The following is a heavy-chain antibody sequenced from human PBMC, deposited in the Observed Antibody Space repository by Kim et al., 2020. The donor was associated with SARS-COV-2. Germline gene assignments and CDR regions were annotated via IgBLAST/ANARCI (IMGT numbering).Heavy chain of an antibody. CDR1: GGSISSYY. CDR3: ARGEIGYYDSSGYYYDY. V-gene: IGHV4-59*01. D-gene: IGHD3-22*01. Sequence: SETLSLTCTVSGGSISSYYWSWIRQPPGKGLEWIGYIYYSGSTNYNPSLKSRVTISVDTSKNQFSLKLSSVTAADTAVYYCARGEIGYYDSSGYYYDYWGQGTLVTVSS. J-gene: IGHJ4*02. CDR2: IYYSGST.